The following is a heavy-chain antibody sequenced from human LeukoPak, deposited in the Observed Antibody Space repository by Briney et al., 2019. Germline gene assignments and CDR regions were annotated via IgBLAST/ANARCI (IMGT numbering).Heavy chain of an antibody. CDR3: ARLQYDSGPRGGLDI. CDR2: IYSGGNT. Sequence: GGSLRLSCAVSGFIVSSNYMSWARQAPGKGLEWVSIIYSGGNTYYADSVKGRFTISRDNSKNTLFLRMNSLRAEDTALYYCARLQYDSGPRGGLDIWGQGTMVTVSS. V-gene: IGHV3-53*01. D-gene: IGHD6-19*01. J-gene: IGHJ3*02. CDR1: GFIVSSNY.